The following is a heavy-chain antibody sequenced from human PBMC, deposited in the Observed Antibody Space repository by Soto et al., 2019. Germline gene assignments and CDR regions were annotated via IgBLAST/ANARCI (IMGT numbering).Heavy chain of an antibody. CDR1: GFTFSSYS. V-gene: IGHV3-21*01. CDR2: ISSSSSYI. CDR3: ARDRCSSTSCYGY. Sequence: EVQLVESGGGLVKPGGSLRLSCAASGFTFSSYSMNWVRQAPGKGLEWVSSISSSSSYIYYADSVKGRFTISRDNAKNSLYLQMNSLRAEDTAVYYCARDRCSSTSCYGYWGQGTLVTVSS. D-gene: IGHD2-2*01. J-gene: IGHJ4*02.